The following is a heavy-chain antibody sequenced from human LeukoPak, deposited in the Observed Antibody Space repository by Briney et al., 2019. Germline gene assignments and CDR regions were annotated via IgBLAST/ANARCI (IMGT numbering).Heavy chain of an antibody. Sequence: GGSLRLSCAASGFTFSSYSMNWVRQAPGRGLEWVSSISSSSSYIYYAGSVKGRFTISIDNAKNSLYLQMNSLRAEDTAVYYCARMRGQWVVTLNPLFDYWGQGTLVTVSS. V-gene: IGHV3-21*01. D-gene: IGHD6-19*01. CDR2: ISSSSSYI. J-gene: IGHJ4*02. CDR1: GFTFSSYS. CDR3: ARMRGQWVVTLNPLFDY.